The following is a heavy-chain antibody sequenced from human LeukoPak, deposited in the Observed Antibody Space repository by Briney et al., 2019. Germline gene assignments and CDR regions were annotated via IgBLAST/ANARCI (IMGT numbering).Heavy chain of an antibody. CDR3: TRDLREGTTPDASDI. V-gene: IGHV3-13*01. Sequence: GGSLRLSCAASGFTFSLYDMHWVRQATGKSLEWVSGIGTVGDTYYADSVKGRFTISRENAKNSLSLQMDSLIAGDTAVYYCTRDLREGTTPDASDIWGQGTMVTVS. D-gene: IGHD1-7*01. CDR1: GFTFSLYD. J-gene: IGHJ3*02. CDR2: IGTVGDT.